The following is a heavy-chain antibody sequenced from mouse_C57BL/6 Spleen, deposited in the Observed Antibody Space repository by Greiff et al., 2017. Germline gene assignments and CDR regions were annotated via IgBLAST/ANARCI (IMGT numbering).Heavy chain of an antibody. D-gene: IGHD1-1*01. CDR2: ISYDGSN. Sequence: EVHLVESGPGLVKPSQSLSLTCSVTGYSITSGYYWNWIRQFPGNKLEWMGYISYDGSNNYNPSLKNRISITRDTSKNQFFLKLNSVTTEDTATYYCARAPFITTVGHYFDYWGQGTTLTVSS. J-gene: IGHJ2*01. V-gene: IGHV3-6*01. CDR3: ARAPFITTVGHYFDY. CDR1: GYSITSGYY.